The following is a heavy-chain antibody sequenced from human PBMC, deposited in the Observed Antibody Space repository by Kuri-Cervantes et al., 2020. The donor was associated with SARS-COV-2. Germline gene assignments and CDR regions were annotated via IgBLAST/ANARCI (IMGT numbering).Heavy chain of an antibody. Sequence: KVSCKGSGYSFTSYWIGWVRQMPGKGLEWMGIIYPGDSDTRYSPSFQGQVTISADKSISTAYLQWSSLKASDTAMYHCARVVAYCGGDCYYMDVWGKGTTVTVSS. J-gene: IGHJ6*03. V-gene: IGHV5-51*01. D-gene: IGHD2-21*01. CDR1: GYSFTSYW. CDR3: ARVVAYCGGDCYYMDV. CDR2: IYPGDSDT.